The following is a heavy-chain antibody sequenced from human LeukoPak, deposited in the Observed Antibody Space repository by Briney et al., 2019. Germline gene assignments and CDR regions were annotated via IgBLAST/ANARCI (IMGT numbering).Heavy chain of an antibody. CDR1: GESFSGYY. CDR3: AGRRRWLQLPVYFDY. D-gene: IGHD5-24*01. J-gene: IGHJ4*02. Sequence: SETLSLTCAVYGESFSGYYWSWIRQPPGKGLEWIGEINHSGSTNYNPSLKSRVTISVDTSKNQFSLKLSSVTAADTAVYYCAGRRRWLQLPVYFDYWGQGTLVTVSS. V-gene: IGHV4-34*01. CDR2: INHSGST.